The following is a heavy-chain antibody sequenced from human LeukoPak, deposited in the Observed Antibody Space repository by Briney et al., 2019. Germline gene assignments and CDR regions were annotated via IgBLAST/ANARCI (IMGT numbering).Heavy chain of an antibody. V-gene: IGHV3-7*04. Sequence: GGSLRLSCAASGFTFSTKWMSWVRQAPGKGLEWVATINQDGSDQCYVDSVKGRFTISRDNAKNSLDLQMNSLRAEDTAAYYCARDYSSGRDFWGQGTLVTVSS. D-gene: IGHD3-22*01. J-gene: IGHJ4*02. CDR3: ARDYSSGRDF. CDR1: GFTFSTKW. CDR2: INQDGSDQ.